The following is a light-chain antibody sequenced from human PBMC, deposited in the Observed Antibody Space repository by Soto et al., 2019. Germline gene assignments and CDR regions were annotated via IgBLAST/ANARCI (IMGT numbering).Light chain of an antibody. Sequence: QSVLTQPPSASGSPGQSVTVSCTGIGGDLRDSNYVSWYQQHPGKALKLIIYDVTKRPSGVPDRFSGSKSGNTASLTVSGLQAEDEADYFCLTGNNYRVFGTGTKLTVL. CDR1: GGDLRDSNY. CDR2: DVT. CDR3: LTGNNYRV. J-gene: IGLJ1*01. V-gene: IGLV2-8*01.